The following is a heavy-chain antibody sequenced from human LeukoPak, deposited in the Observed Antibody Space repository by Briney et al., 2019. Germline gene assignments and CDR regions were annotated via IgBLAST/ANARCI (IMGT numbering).Heavy chain of an antibody. J-gene: IGHJ6*02. D-gene: IGHD3-9*01. Sequence: PSETLSLTCTVSGGSISSGDYYWSWFRQPPGKGLEWMGYIHYSGSTYYSPSLKSRVTISRDTSKTQFSLKLSSATAADTAVYYCARAFDFVTGLTHYYGMDVWGQGTTVTVSS. CDR3: ARAFDFVTGLTHYYGMDV. CDR2: IHYSGST. CDR1: GGSISSGDYY. V-gene: IGHV4-30-4*01.